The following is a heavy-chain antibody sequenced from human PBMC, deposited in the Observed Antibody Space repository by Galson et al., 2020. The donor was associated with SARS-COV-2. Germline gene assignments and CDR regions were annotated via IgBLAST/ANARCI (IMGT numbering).Heavy chain of an antibody. V-gene: IGHV3-11*03. CDR2: ISSSGSYT. Sequence: GYLRLSCAASGFTFSDYYMSWIRQAPGKGLEWISYISSSGSYTNYADSVKGRFTISRDNAKNSLYLQMNSLRAADTALYFCARNGRDCSGGICYGAEYFQYWGQGNPVTVSS. D-gene: IGHD2-15*01. CDR3: ARNGRDCSGGICYGAEYFQY. J-gene: IGHJ1*01. CDR1: GFTFSDYY.